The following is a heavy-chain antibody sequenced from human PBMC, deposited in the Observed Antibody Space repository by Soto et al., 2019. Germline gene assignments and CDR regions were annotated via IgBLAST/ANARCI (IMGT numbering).Heavy chain of an antibody. V-gene: IGHV3-66*01. Sequence: EVQLVESGGTLVQPGGSLRLSCAASGFAVSSNYMSWVRQASGKGLEWVSVIYTGDTTYYADSVKGRFTISRDNSKNTLYLQMNSLRAEDTALYFCARDTTSGGLDSWGQGTLVTVSS. CDR2: IYTGDTT. CDR3: ARDTTSGGLDS. D-gene: IGHD1-1*01. CDR1: GFAVSSNY. J-gene: IGHJ5*01.